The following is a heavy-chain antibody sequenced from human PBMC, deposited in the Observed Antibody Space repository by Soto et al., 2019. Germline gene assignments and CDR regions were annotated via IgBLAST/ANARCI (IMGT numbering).Heavy chain of an antibody. CDR2: IIPIFGTA. D-gene: IGHD3-10*01. Sequence: SVKVSCKASGGTFSSYAISWVRQAPGQGLEWMGGIIPIFGTANYAQKFQGRVTITADESTSTAYMELSSLRSEDTAVYYCAKIGKWFGELLASYYYYGMDVWG. J-gene: IGHJ6*02. CDR3: AKIGKWFGELLASYYYYGMDV. CDR1: GGTFSSYA. V-gene: IGHV1-69*13.